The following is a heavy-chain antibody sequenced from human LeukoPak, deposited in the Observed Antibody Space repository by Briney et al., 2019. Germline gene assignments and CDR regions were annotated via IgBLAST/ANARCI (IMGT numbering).Heavy chain of an antibody. Sequence: SETLSLTCTVSGGSISSYYWSWIRQPPGKGLEWIGYIYYSGSTNYNPSLKSRVTISVDTSKNQYSLKLSSVTAADTAVYYCARHGVRGRPPPPYYYYMDVWGKGTTVTISS. D-gene: IGHD2-21*01. V-gene: IGHV4-59*01. CDR3: ARHGVRGRPPPPYYYYMDV. CDR2: IYYSGST. CDR1: GGSISSYY. J-gene: IGHJ6*03.